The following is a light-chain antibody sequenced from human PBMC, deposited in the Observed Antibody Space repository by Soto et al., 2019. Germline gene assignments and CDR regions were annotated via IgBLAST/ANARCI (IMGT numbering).Light chain of an antibody. CDR3: QQFYSYPLT. CDR1: QGISSY. V-gene: IGKV1-9*01. CDR2: AAS. J-gene: IGKJ4*01. Sequence: DIQLTQSPSFLSESVGDRVTITCRASQGISSYLAWYQQKPGKAPKLLIYAASTLQSGVPSRFSGSGSGTEFTLTIISRQPEDFATYYCQQFYSYPLTFGGGTKVEIK.